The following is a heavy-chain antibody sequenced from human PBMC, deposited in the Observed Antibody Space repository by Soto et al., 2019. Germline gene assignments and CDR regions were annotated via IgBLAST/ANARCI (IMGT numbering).Heavy chain of an antibody. Sequence: DVQLVQSGGGLVKPGGSLTLSCAVSGFPINKAWMGWVRQGPGKGLEWVGRLKSVSDGGKAEYTAPVKDRFTISRDDSKNMLYLQMNSLKAEDTGVYFCTTMRWNFWSTDWGQGTLVTVSS. CDR3: TTMRWNFWSTD. J-gene: IGHJ4*02. V-gene: IGHV3-15*01. D-gene: IGHD3-3*01. CDR1: GFPINKAW. CDR2: LKSVSDGGKA.